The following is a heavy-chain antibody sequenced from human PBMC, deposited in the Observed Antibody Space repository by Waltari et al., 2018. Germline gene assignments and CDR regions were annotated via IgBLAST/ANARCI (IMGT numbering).Heavy chain of an antibody. J-gene: IGHJ6*03. V-gene: IGHV3-21*01. Sequence: EVQLVESGGGLVKPGGSLRLSCAASGFTFSSYSMNWVRQAPGKGLEWVSSISSSSSYIYYADSVKGRFTISRDNAKNSLYLQMNSLRAEDMAVYYCARDQDVVVPAATDYYYYMDVWGKGTTVTVSS. CDR3: ARDQDVVVPAATDYYYYMDV. CDR2: ISSSSSYI. CDR1: GFTFSSYS. D-gene: IGHD2-2*01.